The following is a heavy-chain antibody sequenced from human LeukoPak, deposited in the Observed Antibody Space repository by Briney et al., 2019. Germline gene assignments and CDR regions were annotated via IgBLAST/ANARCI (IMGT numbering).Heavy chain of an antibody. CDR1: GGTLSRYA. Sequence: SVKVSFKASGGTLSRYAISGVRQAPGQGLEWMGRIIPIFGTANYAQKFQGRVPINTDESTSTAYMEVSSMTSEDTAVYYCARQVGTGRFDPWGQGTLVTVSS. D-gene: IGHD3/OR15-3a*01. V-gene: IGHV1-69*05. J-gene: IGHJ5*02. CDR3: ARQVGTGRFDP. CDR2: IIPIFGTA.